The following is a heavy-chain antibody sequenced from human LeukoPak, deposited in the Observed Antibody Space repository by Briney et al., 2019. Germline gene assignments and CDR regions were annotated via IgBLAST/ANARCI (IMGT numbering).Heavy chain of an antibody. J-gene: IGHJ6*04. Sequence: GASVKVSCKASGYTSTSYYMHWVRQAPGQGLEWMGIINPSGGSTSYAQKFQGRVTMTRDTSTSTVYMELSSLRSEDTAVYYCARDHTKGPMADVWGRGTTVTVSS. CDR2: INPSGGST. CDR1: GYTSTSYY. D-gene: IGHD3-10*01. V-gene: IGHV1-46*03. CDR3: ARDHTKGPMADV.